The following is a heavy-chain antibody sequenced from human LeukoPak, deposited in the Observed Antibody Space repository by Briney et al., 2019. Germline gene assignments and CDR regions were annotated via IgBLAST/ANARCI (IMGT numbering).Heavy chain of an antibody. CDR1: GGSFGGYY. V-gene: IGHV4-34*01. CDR3: ARLVLTYYYGSGSKKTDY. J-gene: IGHJ4*02. CDR2: INHSGST. Sequence: SETLSLTCAVYGGSFGGYYWSWIRQPPGKGLEWIEEINHSGSTNYNPSLKSRVTISVDTSKNQFSLKLSSVTAAGTAVYYCARLVLTYYYGSGSKKTDYWGQGTLVTVSS. D-gene: IGHD3-10*01.